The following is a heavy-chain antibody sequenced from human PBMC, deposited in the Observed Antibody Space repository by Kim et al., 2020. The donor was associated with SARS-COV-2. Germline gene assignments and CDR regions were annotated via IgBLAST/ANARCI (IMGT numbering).Heavy chain of an antibody. D-gene: IGHD3-10*01. V-gene: IGHV3-9*01. Sequence: KGLEWVSGISWNSGSIGYADSVKGRFTISRDNAKNSLYLQMNSLRAEDTALYYCAKATSPYGSRSYYFGVWGQGTLVTVSS. CDR3: AKATSPYGSRSYYFGV. J-gene: IGHJ4*02. CDR2: ISWNSGSI.